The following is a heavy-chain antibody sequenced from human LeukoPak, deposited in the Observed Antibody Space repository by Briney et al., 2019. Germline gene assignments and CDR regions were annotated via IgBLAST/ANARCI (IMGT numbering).Heavy chain of an antibody. CDR3: VSNPPATGDFND. D-gene: IGHD7-27*01. CDR1: GYTFANCD. J-gene: IGHJ4*02. Sequence: ASVKVSCKPSGYTFANCDINWVRQTTGQGLEWMGWMSPNSGNTGYAQNFQGRFAMTRDTSISTVYMELSSLSSEDTAVYYCVSNPPATGDFNDWGQGTLVTVSS. CDR2: MSPNSGNT. V-gene: IGHV1-8*01.